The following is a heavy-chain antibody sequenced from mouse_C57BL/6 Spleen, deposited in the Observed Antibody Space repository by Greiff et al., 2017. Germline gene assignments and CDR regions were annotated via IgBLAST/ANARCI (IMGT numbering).Heavy chain of an antibody. CDR3: ARIYYCGSSYYFDD. V-gene: IGHV1-81*01. D-gene: IGHD1-1*01. CDR2: IYPRSGNT. CDR1: GYTFTSYG. Sequence: QVQLQQSGAELARPGASVKLSCKASGYTFTSYGISWVKQRTGQGLEWIGEIYPRSGNTYYNEKFKGKATLTADKSSSTAYMELRSLTSEDSAVYFCARIYYCGSSYYFDDWGQGTTLTVSS. J-gene: IGHJ2*01.